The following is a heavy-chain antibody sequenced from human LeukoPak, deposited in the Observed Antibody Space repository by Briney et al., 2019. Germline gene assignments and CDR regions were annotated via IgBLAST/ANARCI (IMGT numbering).Heavy chain of an antibody. CDR1: GYILSSYN. CDR2: INPNSGGT. D-gene: IGHD3-10*01. Sequence: ASVKVSCKASGYILSSYNMHWVRQAPGQGLEWMGWINPNSGGTNYAQKFQGRVTMTRDTSISTAYMELSRLRSDDTAVYYCARDAPNTGGFDPWGQGTLVTVSS. CDR3: ARDAPNTGGFDP. V-gene: IGHV1-2*02. J-gene: IGHJ5*02.